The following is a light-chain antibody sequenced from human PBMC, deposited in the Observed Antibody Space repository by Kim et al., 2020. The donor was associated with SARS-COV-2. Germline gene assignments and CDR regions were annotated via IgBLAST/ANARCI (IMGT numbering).Light chain of an antibody. J-gene: IGLJ3*02. CDR1: SSNIGAGYD. V-gene: IGLV1-40*01. CDR3: QDYGSSLRGWV. Sequence: RVTSSCTWSSSNIGAGYDVHWDEQLPGTAPKLLIYGTSNRPAGVPARFSGAKAGTSASLAISGHQAEDEADDYCQDYGSSLRGWVFGGGTKLTVL. CDR2: GTS.